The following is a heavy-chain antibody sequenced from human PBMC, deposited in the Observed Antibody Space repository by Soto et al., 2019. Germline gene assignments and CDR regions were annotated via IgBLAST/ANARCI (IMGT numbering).Heavy chain of an antibody. J-gene: IGHJ4*02. CDR1: GYSFTSYW. CDR2: IYPGDSDT. D-gene: IGHD6-13*01. V-gene: IGHV5-51*01. Sequence: EVQLVQSGAEVKKPGESLKISCKGSGYSFTSYWIGWVRQMPGKGLEWMGIIYPGDSDTRYSPSYQGQVTISADKSISTAYLQWRSLQASDPARYYCAGGIDRSSWTNHDYWVQGTLVTVS. CDR3: AGGIDRSSWTNHDY.